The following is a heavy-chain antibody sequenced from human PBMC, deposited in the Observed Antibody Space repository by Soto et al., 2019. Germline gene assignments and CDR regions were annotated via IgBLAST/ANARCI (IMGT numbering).Heavy chain of an antibody. J-gene: IGHJ5*02. D-gene: IGHD3-3*01. V-gene: IGHV4-4*07. Sequence: QVPLQESGPGLVKPSETLSLNCTVTGGTISGYYWTWIRQSAGGGLEWIGRIYSSGSTHYNPSLKRRVTISLDTSMNHFSLMLSSVTAADTAVYYCARGQRFSDWFDPWGQGTLVTGSS. CDR1: GGTISGYY. CDR3: ARGQRFSDWFDP. CDR2: IYSSGST.